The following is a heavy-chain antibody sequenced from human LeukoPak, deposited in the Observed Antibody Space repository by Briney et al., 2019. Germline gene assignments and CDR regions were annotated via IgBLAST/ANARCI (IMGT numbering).Heavy chain of an antibody. V-gene: IGHV4-59*01. D-gene: IGHD3-22*01. Sequence: PSETLSLTCTVSGGSISSYYWSWIRQPPGKGLEWIGYIYYSGSTNYNPSLKSRVTISVDTSKNQFSLKLSSVTAADTAVYYCARDSTDYYDSSGYYHFDYWGQGTLVTVSS. CDR3: ARDSTDYYDSSGYYHFDY. CDR1: GGSISSYY. CDR2: IYYSGST. J-gene: IGHJ4*02.